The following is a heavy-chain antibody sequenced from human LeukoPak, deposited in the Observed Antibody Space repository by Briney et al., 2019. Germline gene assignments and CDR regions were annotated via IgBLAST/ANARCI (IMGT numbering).Heavy chain of an antibody. J-gene: IGHJ4*02. CDR3: AREDSCSGGSCYSESEIIPSDY. CDR1: GGTFSSYA. CDR2: INPNSGGT. V-gene: IGHV1-2*02. Sequence: ASVKVSCKASGGTFSSYAISWVRQAPGQGLEWMGWINPNSGGTNYAQKFQGRVTMTRDTSISTAYMELSRLRSDDTAVYYCAREDSCSGGSCYSESEIIPSDYWGQGTLVTVSS. D-gene: IGHD2-15*01.